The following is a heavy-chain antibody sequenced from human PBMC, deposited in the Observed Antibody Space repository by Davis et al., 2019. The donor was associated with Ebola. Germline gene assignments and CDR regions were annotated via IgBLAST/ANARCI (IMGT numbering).Heavy chain of an antibody. CDR2: MYESGST. D-gene: IGHD3-22*01. Sequence: MPSETLSLTCTVSGGSISTYYWSWIRQPPGKGLEWMGYMYESGSTTYNPSLESRVTMSVDKSKNQFSLKLSSVTAADTAVYYCARLVALYDNSGYAYVDYWGQGILVTVSS. CDR1: GGSISTYY. J-gene: IGHJ4*02. V-gene: IGHV4-59*12. CDR3: ARLVALYDNSGYAYVDY.